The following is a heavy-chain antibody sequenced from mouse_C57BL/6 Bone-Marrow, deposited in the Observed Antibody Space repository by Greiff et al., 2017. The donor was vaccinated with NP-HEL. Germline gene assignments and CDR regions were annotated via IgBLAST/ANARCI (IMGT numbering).Heavy chain of an antibody. D-gene: IGHD1-1*01. V-gene: IGHV14-3*01. CDR1: GYTFTSYW. CDR3: ATVVATRYFDV. J-gene: IGHJ1*03. Sequence: EVQLQQPGAELVKPGASVKLSCKASGYTFTSYWMHWVKQRPGRGLEWIGRIDPANGNTKYAPKFQGKATITADTSSNTAYLQLSSLTSEDTAIYYCATVVATRYFDVWGTGTTVTVSS. CDR2: IDPANGNT.